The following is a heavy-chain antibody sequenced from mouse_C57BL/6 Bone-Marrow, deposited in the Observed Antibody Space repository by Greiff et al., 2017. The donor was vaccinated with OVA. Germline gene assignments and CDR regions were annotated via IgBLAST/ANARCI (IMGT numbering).Heavy chain of an antibody. D-gene: IGHD1-1*01. CDR3: TRDVYYYGSSPFYWYFDV. V-gene: IGHV5-9-1*02. CDR2: ISSGGDYI. Sequence: EVKLVESGEGLVKPGGSLKLSCAASGFTFSSYAMSWVRQTPEKRLEWVAYISSGGDYIYYADTVKGRFTISRDNARNTLYLQMSSLKSEDTAMYYCTRDVYYYGSSPFYWYFDVWGTGTTVTVSS. CDR1: GFTFSSYA. J-gene: IGHJ1*03.